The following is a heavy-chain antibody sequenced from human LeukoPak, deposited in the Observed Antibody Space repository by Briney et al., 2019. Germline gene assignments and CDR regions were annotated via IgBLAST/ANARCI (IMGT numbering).Heavy chain of an antibody. CDR3: AKDIRIVGATGSFDY. D-gene: IGHD1-26*01. CDR2: ISGSGGST. Sequence: GGSLRLSCAASGFTFSSYAMSWVRQAPGKGLEWVSAISGSGGSTYYADSVKGRFTISRDNSKNTLYLQMNSLRAEDTAVYYCAKDIRIVGATGSFDYWGQGTLVTVSS. J-gene: IGHJ4*02. CDR1: GFTFSSYA. V-gene: IGHV3-23*01.